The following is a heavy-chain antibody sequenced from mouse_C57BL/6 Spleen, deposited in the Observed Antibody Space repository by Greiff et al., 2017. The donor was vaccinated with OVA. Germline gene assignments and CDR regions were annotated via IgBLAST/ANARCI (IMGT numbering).Heavy chain of an antibody. CDR1: GYTFTSYW. J-gene: IGHJ2*01. D-gene: IGHD1-1*01. Sequence: VQLQQPGAELVRPGTSVKLSCKASGYTFTSYWMHWVKQRPGQGLEWIGVIDPSDSYTNYNQKFKGKATLTVDTSSSTAYMQLSRLTSEDAAVYYCASPLYYYGSSCPFDYWGQGTTLTVSS. CDR3: ASPLYYYGSSCPFDY. CDR2: IDPSDSYT. V-gene: IGHV1-59*01.